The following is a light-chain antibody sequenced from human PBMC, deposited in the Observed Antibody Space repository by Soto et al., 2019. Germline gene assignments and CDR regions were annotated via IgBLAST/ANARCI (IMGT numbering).Light chain of an antibody. V-gene: IGLV2-14*01. J-gene: IGLJ2*01. CDR1: MRDVGAYNL. CDR2: EVR. CDR3: SSFSSTSTIV. Sequence: QSALTQPASVSGSAGQSITISCSGTMRDVGAYNLVSWYQQHPGTAPKLIIYEVRNRPSGISSRFSGSRSGNTASLTISGLQAEDEADYYCSSFSSTSTIVFGGGTKLTVL.